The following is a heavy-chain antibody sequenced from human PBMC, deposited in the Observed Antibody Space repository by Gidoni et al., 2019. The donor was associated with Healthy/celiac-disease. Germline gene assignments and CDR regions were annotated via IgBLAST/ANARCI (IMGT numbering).Heavy chain of an antibody. D-gene: IGHD3-3*01. J-gene: IGHJ4*02. Sequence: QVQLVESGGGVVQPGRSLRLSCAASGFTVSSYGMHWVRQAPGKGLEWVAVISYDGSNKYYADSVKGRFTISRDNSKNTLYLQMNSLRAEDTAVYYCAKPFRSGYSPFHYWGQGTLVTVSS. CDR1: GFTVSSYG. V-gene: IGHV3-30*18. CDR2: ISYDGSNK. CDR3: AKPFRSGYSPFHY.